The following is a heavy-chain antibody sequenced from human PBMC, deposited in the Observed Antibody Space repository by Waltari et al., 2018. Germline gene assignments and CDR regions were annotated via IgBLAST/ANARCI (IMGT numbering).Heavy chain of an antibody. CDR1: GGSVSPYY. Sequence: QVQLQESGPGLVKPSETLSLICTVSGGSVSPYYWSWIRQTPGKGLECIGYIYKSGSTNYNPSLKSRVTISVDTSKNQFSLQLSSVTAADTAVYYCARGGPAVAARLDYWGQGALVTVSS. J-gene: IGHJ4*02. CDR2: IYKSGST. D-gene: IGHD6-6*01. V-gene: IGHV4-59*02. CDR3: ARGGPAVAARLDY.